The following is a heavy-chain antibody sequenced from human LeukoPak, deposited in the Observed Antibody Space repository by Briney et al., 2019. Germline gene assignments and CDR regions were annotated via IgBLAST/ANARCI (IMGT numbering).Heavy chain of an antibody. CDR3: ARDVGKKPDY. CDR2: ISSDGTGT. V-gene: IGHV3-74*01. D-gene: IGHD1-1*01. CDR1: GFTFSSYW. Sequence: GGSLRLSCAASGFTFSSYWMHWVRQAPGKGLVWVSGISSDGTGTAYTDSVKGQFTISRDNTKNTLYLQLNSLRAEDTAVYYCARDVGKKPDYWGQGTLVTVSS. J-gene: IGHJ4*02.